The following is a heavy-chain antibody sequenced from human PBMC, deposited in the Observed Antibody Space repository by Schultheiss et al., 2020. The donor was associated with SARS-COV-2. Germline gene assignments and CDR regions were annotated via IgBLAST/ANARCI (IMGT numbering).Heavy chain of an antibody. CDR3: AMGCSSTSCYGYYYYGMDV. D-gene: IGHD2-2*01. CDR2: IYYSGST. Sequence: SETLSLTCTVSGGSISSGDYYWSWIRQPPGKGLEWIGYIYYSGSTYYNPSLKSRVTISVDTSKNQFSLKLSSVTAADTAVYYCAMGCSSTSCYGYYYYGMDVWGQGTTVTVSS. V-gene: IGHV4-30-4*01. CDR1: GGSISSGDYY. J-gene: IGHJ6*02.